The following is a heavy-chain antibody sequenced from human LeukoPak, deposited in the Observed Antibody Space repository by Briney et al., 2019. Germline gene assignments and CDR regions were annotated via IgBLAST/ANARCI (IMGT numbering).Heavy chain of an antibody. V-gene: IGHV1-8*01. CDR2: MNPNSGNT. CDR3: ARMSYYDSSGDNWFDP. D-gene: IGHD3-22*01. J-gene: IGHJ5*02. Sequence: ASVRVSCKASGYTFTTYDINWVRQATGQGLEWMGWMNPNSGNTGYAQKFQGRVTMTRDTSISTAYMELSSLRSEDTAVYYCARMSYYDSSGDNWFDPWGQGTLVTVSS. CDR1: GYTFTTYD.